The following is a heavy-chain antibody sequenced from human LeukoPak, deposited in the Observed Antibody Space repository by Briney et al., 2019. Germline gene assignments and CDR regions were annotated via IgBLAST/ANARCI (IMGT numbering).Heavy chain of an antibody. V-gene: IGHV1-69*05. CDR1: GGTFSSYA. CDR2: IIPIFGTA. D-gene: IGHD6-19*01. CDR3: ARAAKQWLVPGSRIFDY. Sequence: ASVKVSCKASGGTFSSYAISWVRQAPGQGLEWMGGIIPIFGTANYAQKFQGRVTITTDESTSTAYMELSSLRSEDTAVYYCARAAKQWLVPGSRIFDYWGPGTLVTVSS. J-gene: IGHJ4*02.